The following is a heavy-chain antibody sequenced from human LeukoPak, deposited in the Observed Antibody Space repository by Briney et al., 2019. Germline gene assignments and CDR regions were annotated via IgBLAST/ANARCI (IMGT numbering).Heavy chain of an antibody. V-gene: IGHV4-39*07. Sequence: SETLSLTCTVSGGSISSSSYYWGWIRQPPGKGLEWIGEINHSGSTNYNPSLKSRVTISVDTSKNQFSLKLSSVTAADTAVYYCARGRAAARRGYYYYMDVWGKGTTVTVSS. J-gene: IGHJ6*03. CDR3: ARGRAAARRGYYYYMDV. CDR1: GGSISSSSYY. D-gene: IGHD6-13*01. CDR2: INHSGST.